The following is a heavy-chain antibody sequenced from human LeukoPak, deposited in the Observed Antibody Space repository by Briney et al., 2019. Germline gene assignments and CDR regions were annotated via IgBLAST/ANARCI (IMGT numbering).Heavy chain of an antibody. CDR2: IKQDGSEK. CDR1: GFTFSSYW. D-gene: IGHD4-17*01. V-gene: IGHV3-7*01. J-gene: IGHJ4*02. CDR3: ARVRDYGDFPFYFDY. Sequence: GGSLRLSCAASGFTFSSYWMSWVRQAPGKGLEWVANIKQDGSEKYYVDSVKGRFTISRDNAKNSLYLQTNSLRAEDTAVYYCARVRDYGDFPFYFDYWGQGTLVTVSS.